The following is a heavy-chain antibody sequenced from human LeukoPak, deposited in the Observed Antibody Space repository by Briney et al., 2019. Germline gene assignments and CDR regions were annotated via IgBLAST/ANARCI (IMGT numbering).Heavy chain of an antibody. Sequence: GGSLRLSCAAPGFTLSSYAMSWVRQAPGKGLEWVSVIGGSGGSTYYADSVKGRFTISRDNSKNTLFLQMNSLRAEDTAVYYCAKRYSSSWYYFDYWGQGTLVTVSS. J-gene: IGHJ4*02. CDR1: GFTLSSYA. D-gene: IGHD6-13*01. CDR3: AKRYSSSWYYFDY. CDR2: IGGSGGST. V-gene: IGHV3-23*01.